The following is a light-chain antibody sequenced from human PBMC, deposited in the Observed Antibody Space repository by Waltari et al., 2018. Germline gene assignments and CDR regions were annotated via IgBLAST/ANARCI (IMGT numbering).Light chain of an antibody. Sequence: SYELTQPPSVSAFLGQTARITCSGDVLGEKYPHWYQQKPGQAPILIIYKDIERPSGIPERFSGSTSGTIVTLTISGVQADDEADYHCQSTHKSGSWVFGGGTKLTVL. V-gene: IGLV3-25*03. CDR2: KDI. J-gene: IGLJ3*02. CDR1: VLGEKY. CDR3: QSTHKSGSWV.